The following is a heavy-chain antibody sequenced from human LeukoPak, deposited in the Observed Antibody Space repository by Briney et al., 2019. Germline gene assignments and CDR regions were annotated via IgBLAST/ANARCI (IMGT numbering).Heavy chain of an antibody. J-gene: IGHJ4*02. D-gene: IGHD3/OR15-3a*01. V-gene: IGHV3-7*01. CDR1: GFTFSSYW. Sequence: GGPLRLSCAASGFTFSSYWMSWVRQAPGKGLEWVANIKQDGSEKYYVDSVKGRFTISRDNSKNTLYLQINSLRAEDTAVYYCAREYRARTGSLDYWGQGTLVTVSS. CDR2: IKQDGSEK. CDR3: AREYRARTGSLDY.